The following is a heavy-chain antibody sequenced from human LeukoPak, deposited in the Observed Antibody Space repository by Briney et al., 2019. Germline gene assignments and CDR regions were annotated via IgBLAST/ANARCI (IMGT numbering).Heavy chain of an antibody. CDR1: GFTFSSYW. J-gene: IGHJ4*02. D-gene: IGHD2/OR15-2a*01. Sequence: PGGSLRLSCAASGFTFSSYWMNWVRQAPGKGLEWVANIKQDGSEKYYVDSVKGRFTISRDNAKNSLYLQMNSLRAEDTAVYYCARTLTLDYFDYWGQGTLVTVSS. CDR2: IKQDGSEK. CDR3: ARTLTLDYFDY. V-gene: IGHV3-7*03.